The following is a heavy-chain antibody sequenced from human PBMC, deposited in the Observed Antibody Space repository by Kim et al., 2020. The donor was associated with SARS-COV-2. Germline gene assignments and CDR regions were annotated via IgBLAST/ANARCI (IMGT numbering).Heavy chain of an antibody. CDR3: LRSPGVDV. J-gene: IGHJ6*02. Sequence: GGSLRLSCAASGFTFSSYSMNWVRQAPGKGLEWVSYISSSSSTIYYADPVKGRFTISRDNAKNSMYLQMNSLRAEDTAVYYCLRSPGVDVWGQGTTVTVSS. CDR2: ISSSSSTI. D-gene: IGHD1-26*01. CDR1: GFTFSSYS. V-gene: IGHV3-48*04.